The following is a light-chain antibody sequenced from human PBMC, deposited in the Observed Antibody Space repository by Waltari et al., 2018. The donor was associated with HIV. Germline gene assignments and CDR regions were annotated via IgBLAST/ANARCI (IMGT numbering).Light chain of an antibody. CDR1: SSNIGSNF. CDR2: RNN. J-gene: IGLJ2*01. CDR3: AAWDDSLSGGV. V-gene: IGLV1-47*01. Sequence: QSVLTQPPSASGTPGQRVTITCSGSSSNIGSNFVYWYQQVPGTAPKLLIYRNNLRPPGVPARFSGSKAGTSASRAISGLRAEDEADYYCAAWDDSLSGGVFGGGTKLTVL.